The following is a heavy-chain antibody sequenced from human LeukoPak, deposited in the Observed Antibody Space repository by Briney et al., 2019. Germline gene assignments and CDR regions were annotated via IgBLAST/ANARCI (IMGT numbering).Heavy chain of an antibody. CDR2: IYYSGST. CDR3: ARADDYSTPYYFDY. J-gene: IGHJ4*02. V-gene: IGHV4-59*01. CDR1: GGSISSYY. D-gene: IGHD4-11*01. Sequence: SEALSLTCTVSGGSISSYYWSWIRQPPGKGLEWIGYIYYSGSTNYNPSLKSRVTISVDTSKNQFSLKLSSVTAADTAVYYCARADDYSTPYYFDYWGQGTLVTVSS.